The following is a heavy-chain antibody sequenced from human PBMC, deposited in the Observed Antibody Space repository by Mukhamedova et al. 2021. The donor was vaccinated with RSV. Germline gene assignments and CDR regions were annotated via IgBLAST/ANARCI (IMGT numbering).Heavy chain of an antibody. D-gene: IGHD5/OR15-5a*01. CDR2: TFSSDEK. J-gene: IGHJ5*02. CDR3: ARTLDNSVYSFRWFDL. V-gene: IGHV2-26*01. Sequence: GRMGVSWIRQSPGKALEWLAQTFSSDEKSYITSLKNRLTISKDTSKSQVVLTLTNMDPVDTATYYCARTLDNSVYSFRWFDLWGQGT. CDR1: GRMG.